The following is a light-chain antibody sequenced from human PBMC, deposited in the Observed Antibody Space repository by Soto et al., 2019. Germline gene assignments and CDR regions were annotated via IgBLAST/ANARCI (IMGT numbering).Light chain of an antibody. V-gene: IGKV3-15*01. CDR3: QQYNKWPRT. CDR2: GAS. CDR1: QSVSSK. Sequence: EIVMTQSTGALSVSLGERATLSCRASQSVSSKLAWYQQKPGQAPRLLIHGASTRATGVPARFSGSGSGTEFTLTISSLQSEDFAVYYCQQYNKWPRTFGQGTRWIS. J-gene: IGKJ1*01.